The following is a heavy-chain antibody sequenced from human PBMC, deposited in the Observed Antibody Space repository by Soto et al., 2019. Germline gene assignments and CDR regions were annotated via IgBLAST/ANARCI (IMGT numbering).Heavy chain of an antibody. CDR2: IWYDGSNK. J-gene: IGHJ3*02. CDR1: GFTFSSYG. CDR3: ARDGGRGAFDI. V-gene: IGHV3-33*01. Sequence: QVQLVESGGGVVQPGRSLRLSCVASGFTFSSYGMHWVRQAPGKGLEWVAVIWYDGSNKYYADSVKGRFTISRDNSKNTLYLQMNSLRAEDTAVYYCARDGGRGAFDIWGQGTMVTVSS. D-gene: IGHD3-16*01.